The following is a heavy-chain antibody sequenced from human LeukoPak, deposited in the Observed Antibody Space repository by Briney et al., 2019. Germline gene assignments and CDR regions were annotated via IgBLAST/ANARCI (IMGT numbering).Heavy chain of an antibody. D-gene: IGHD5-12*01. V-gene: IGHV4-38-2*02. CDR3: AREGLRLIDY. CDR1: GYSISSGYY. J-gene: IGHJ4*02. CDR2: IYHSGST. Sequence: SETLSLTCTVSGYSISSGYYWGWIRQPPGKGLEWIGSIYHSGSTYSNPSLKSRVTISVDTSKNQFSLKLSSVTAADTAVYYCAREGLRLIDYWGQGTLVTVSS.